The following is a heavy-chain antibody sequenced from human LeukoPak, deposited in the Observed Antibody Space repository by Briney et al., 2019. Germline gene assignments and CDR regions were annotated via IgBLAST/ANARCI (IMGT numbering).Heavy chain of an antibody. CDR1: RFTFSIYW. V-gene: IGHV3-74*01. J-gene: IGHJ4*02. Sequence: PGGSLRLPCAASRFTFSIYWMHWVRQPPGKGLVWVSRINSDGSSTSYADSVKGRFTISRDNAKNTLYLQMNSLRVEDTALYYCARDAPGNTALDYWGQGSLVTVSS. D-gene: IGHD5-18*01. CDR2: INSDGSST. CDR3: ARDAPGNTALDY.